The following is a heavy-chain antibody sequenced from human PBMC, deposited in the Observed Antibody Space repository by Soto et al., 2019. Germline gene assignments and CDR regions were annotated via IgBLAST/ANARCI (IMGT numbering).Heavy chain of an antibody. CDR2: ISGSGGST. CDR3: AKELTYYYDSSGFPDDAFDI. J-gene: IGHJ3*02. CDR1: GFTFSSYA. Sequence: EVQLLESGGGLVQPGGSLRLSCAASGFTFSSYAMSWVRQAPGKRLEWVSAISGSGGSTYYADSVKGRFTISKDNSKNTLYLQMNSLRAEDTAVYYCAKELTYYYDSSGFPDDAFDIWGQGTMVTVSS. D-gene: IGHD3-22*01. V-gene: IGHV3-23*01.